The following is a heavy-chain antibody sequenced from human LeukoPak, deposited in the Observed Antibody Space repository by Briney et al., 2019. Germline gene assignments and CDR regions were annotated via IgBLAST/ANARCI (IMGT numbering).Heavy chain of an antibody. V-gene: IGHV3-23*01. J-gene: IGHJ4*02. Sequence: SGGSLRLSCAASGFTFSSYAMSWGRQARGEGVEWVSGFSGSAYSTYYADSVEGRFTISRDNSKNTLYLQMNSLRAEDTAVYYCAKEAGYSGYDYPDYWGEGTLVTVSS. CDR3: AKEAGYSGYDYPDY. CDR2: FSGSAYST. CDR1: GFTFSSYA. D-gene: IGHD5-12*01.